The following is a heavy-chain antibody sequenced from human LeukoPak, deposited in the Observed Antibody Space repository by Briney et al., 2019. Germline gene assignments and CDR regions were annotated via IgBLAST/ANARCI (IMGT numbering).Heavy chain of an antibody. CDR3: IKDAYSSVNYFDD. CDR1: GFSFSSFA. D-gene: IGHD5-18*01. V-gene: IGHV3-23*01. CDR2: ITGSGGTT. Sequence: GGSLRLSCAASGFSFSSFAMSWVRQAPGKGLEWVASITGSGGTTYYADSVEGRFTISRDNSKNTVYLQVNSLRAEDTAVYCCIKDAYSSVNYFDDWGQGTLVTVSS. J-gene: IGHJ4*02.